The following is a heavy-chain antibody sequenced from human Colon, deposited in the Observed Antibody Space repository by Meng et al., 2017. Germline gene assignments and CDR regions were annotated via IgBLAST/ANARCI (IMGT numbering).Heavy chain of an antibody. Sequence: SETLSLTCTVSGGSISSYYWSWIRQPPGKGLDWIGYIYYSGSTNYNPSLQSRVTISVDTSKNQFSLKLSPVTAADTAVYYCARAPRGRGAYFDYWGQGALVTVSS. D-gene: IGHD1-26*01. J-gene: IGHJ4*02. CDR2: IYYSGST. CDR3: ARAPRGRGAYFDY. CDR1: GGSISSYY. V-gene: IGHV4-59*01.